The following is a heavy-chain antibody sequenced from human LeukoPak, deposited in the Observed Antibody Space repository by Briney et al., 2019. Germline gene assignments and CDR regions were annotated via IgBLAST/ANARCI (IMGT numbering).Heavy chain of an antibody. CDR2: IYSGGST. Sequence: GGSLRLSCAASGFTVSSNYMSWVRQAPGKGLEWVSGIYSGGSTYCADSVKGRFTISRDNSKNALYLQMNSLRAEDTAVYYCARDVRYSYGFDWGQGTLVTVSS. D-gene: IGHD5-18*01. V-gene: IGHV3-53*01. CDR1: GFTVSSNY. J-gene: IGHJ4*02. CDR3: ARDVRYSYGFD.